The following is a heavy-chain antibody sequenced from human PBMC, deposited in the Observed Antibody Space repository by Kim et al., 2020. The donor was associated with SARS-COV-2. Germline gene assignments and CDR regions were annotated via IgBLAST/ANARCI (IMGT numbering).Heavy chain of an antibody. J-gene: IGHJ5*02. CDR2: INTNTGNP. V-gene: IGHV7-4-1*02. D-gene: IGHD5-18*01. CDR3: ARPGDIFIHLWSNWFDP. Sequence: ASVKVSCKASGYTFTTYAMNWVRQAPGQGLEWMGWINTNTGNPTYAQGFTGRFVFSLDTSVSTAYLQINSLKAEDTAVYYCARPGDIFIHLWSNWFDPWGQGTLVTVSS. CDR1: GYTFTTYA.